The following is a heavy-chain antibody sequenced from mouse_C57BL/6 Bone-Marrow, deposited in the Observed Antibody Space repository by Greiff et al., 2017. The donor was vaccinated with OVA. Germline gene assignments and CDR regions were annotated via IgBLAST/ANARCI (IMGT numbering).Heavy chain of an antibody. CDR3: ARRGYDGYLYFDY. J-gene: IGHJ2*01. CDR1: GFNIKNTY. CDR2: IDPANGNT. D-gene: IGHD2-3*01. V-gene: IGHV14-3*01. Sequence: EVQLQESVAELVRPGASVKLSCTASGFNIKNTYMHWVKQRPEQGLEWIGRIDPANGNTKYAPKFQGKATITADTSSNTAYLQLSSLTSEDSAVYFCARRGYDGYLYFDYWGQGTTLTVSS.